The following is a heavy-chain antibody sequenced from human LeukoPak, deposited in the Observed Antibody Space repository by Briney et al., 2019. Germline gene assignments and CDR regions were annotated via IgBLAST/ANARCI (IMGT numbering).Heavy chain of an antibody. CDR2: INAGNGIT. V-gene: IGHV1-3*01. CDR3: ARDFGSSSGYYWFDP. CDR1: GYIFTAYA. D-gene: IGHD6-19*01. Sequence: ASVKVSCKASGYIFTAYAIHWVRQAPGQGLVWMGWINAGNGITKYSQKFQGRVTITRDTSATTVYMELSSLRSEDTALYYCARDFGSSSGYYWFDPWGQGTLVTVSS. J-gene: IGHJ5*02.